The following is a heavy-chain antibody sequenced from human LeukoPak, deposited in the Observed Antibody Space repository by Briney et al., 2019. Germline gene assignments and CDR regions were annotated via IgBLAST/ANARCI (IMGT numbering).Heavy chain of an antibody. CDR3: VRNNAKKTEPGVKDAFDI. CDR1: EFTFDDYA. V-gene: IGHV3-9*01. Sequence: GGSLRLSCAASEFTFDDYALHWVRQAPGKGLEWVSGISWNGGTIGYADSVKGRFTISRDNAKNSLYLQMNSLRPEDTAAYYCVRNNAKKTEPGVKDAFDIWGQGTMVTVSS. D-gene: IGHD2-8*01. J-gene: IGHJ3*02. CDR2: ISWNGGTI.